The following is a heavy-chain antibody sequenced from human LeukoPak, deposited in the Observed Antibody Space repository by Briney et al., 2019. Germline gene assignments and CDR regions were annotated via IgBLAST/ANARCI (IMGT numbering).Heavy chain of an antibody. V-gene: IGHV3-74*01. CDR1: GFTLRNYW. CDR3: GSVFDY. CDR2: IDNDGTST. J-gene: IGHJ4*02. Sequence: GGSLRLSCTASGFTLRNYWMHWVRQAPGKGLVWVSRIDNDGTSTIYADSVKGRFTISRDDAKNTLYLQMNSLRVEDTAVYYCGSVFDYWGQGTLVTVSS.